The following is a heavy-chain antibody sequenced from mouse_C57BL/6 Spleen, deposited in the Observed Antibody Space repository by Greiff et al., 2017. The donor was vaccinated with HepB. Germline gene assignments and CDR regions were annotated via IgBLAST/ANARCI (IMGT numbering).Heavy chain of an antibody. CDR3: ARGSFYDYERYFDV. J-gene: IGHJ1*03. CDR1: GYAFSSSW. V-gene: IGHV1-80*01. Sequence: LQESGPELVKPGASVKISCKASGYAFSSSWMNWVKQRPGKGLEWIGQIYPGDGDTNYNGKFKGKATLTADKSSSTAYMQLSSLTSEDSAVYFCARGSFYDYERYFDVWGTGTTVTVSS. D-gene: IGHD2-4*01. CDR2: IYPGDGDT.